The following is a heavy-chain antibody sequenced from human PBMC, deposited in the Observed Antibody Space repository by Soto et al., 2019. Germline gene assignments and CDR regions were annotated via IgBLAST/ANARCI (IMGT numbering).Heavy chain of an antibody. CDR3: ARDRIVVVPPDADYYYYGMDV. CDR2: IWYDGSNK. Sequence: QPGGSLRLSCAASGFTFSSYGMHWVRQAPGKGLEWVAVIWYDGSNKYYADSVKGRFTISRDNSKNTLYLQMNSLRAEDTAVYYCARDRIVVVPPDADYYYYGMDVWGQGTTVTVSS. J-gene: IGHJ6*02. CDR1: GFTFSSYG. V-gene: IGHV3-33*01. D-gene: IGHD2-2*01.